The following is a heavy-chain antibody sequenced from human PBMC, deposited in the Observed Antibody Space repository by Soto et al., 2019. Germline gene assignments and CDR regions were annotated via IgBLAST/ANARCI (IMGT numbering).Heavy chain of an antibody. CDR3: ASRPSGSGFDP. D-gene: IGHD1-26*01. Sequence: QLQLQESGSGLVKPSQTLSLTCAVSGGSISSGGYSWSWIRQPPGKGLECIGYIYHSGSTYYNPSLKGRVTIPEDRSKNQFSLKLSSVTAADTAVYYCASRPSGSGFDPWGQGTLVTVSS. V-gene: IGHV4-30-2*01. CDR1: GGSISSGGYS. CDR2: IYHSGST. J-gene: IGHJ5*02.